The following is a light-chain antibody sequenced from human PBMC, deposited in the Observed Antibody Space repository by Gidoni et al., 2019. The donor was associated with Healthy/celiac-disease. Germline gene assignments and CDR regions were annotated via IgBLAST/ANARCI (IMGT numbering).Light chain of an antibody. CDR3: QQYNSYVT. Sequence: DIQMTQSHSTLSASVGARVTITCRASQSISSWLAWYQQKPGKAPKLLIYDASSLESGVPPRFSGSGSGTEFTLTISSLQPDDFATYYCQQYNSYVTFGQGTRLEIK. V-gene: IGKV1-5*01. J-gene: IGKJ5*01. CDR1: QSISSW. CDR2: DAS.